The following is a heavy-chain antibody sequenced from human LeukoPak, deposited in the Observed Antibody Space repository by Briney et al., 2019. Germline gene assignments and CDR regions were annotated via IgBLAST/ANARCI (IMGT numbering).Heavy chain of an antibody. V-gene: IGHV1-18*01. D-gene: IGHD5-18*01. CDR2: ISAYNGNT. Sequence: ASVKVSCTASGYTFTSYGISWVRQAPGQGLEWMGWISAYNGNTNYAQKLQGRVTMTTDTSTSTAYMELRSLRSDDTAVYYCASGIEGYSYGYFDYWGQGTLVTVSS. J-gene: IGHJ4*02. CDR3: ASGIEGYSYGYFDY. CDR1: GYTFTSYG.